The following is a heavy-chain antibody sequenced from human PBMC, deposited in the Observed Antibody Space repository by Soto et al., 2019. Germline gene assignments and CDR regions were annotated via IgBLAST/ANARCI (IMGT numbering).Heavy chain of an antibody. CDR1: GFTFNTYA. Sequence: PGGSLRLSCAASGFTFNTYAMSWVRQAPGKGPEWVSGIGGGGDDRYYADSVTGRFTITRDNSKSTLFLQMNSLRVEDTAVYYCAKDRMSYTSVWDPFDVWGQGTLVTVSS. CDR3: AKDRMSYTSVWDPFDV. J-gene: IGHJ3*01. CDR2: IGGGGDDR. V-gene: IGHV3-23*01. D-gene: IGHD3-16*02.